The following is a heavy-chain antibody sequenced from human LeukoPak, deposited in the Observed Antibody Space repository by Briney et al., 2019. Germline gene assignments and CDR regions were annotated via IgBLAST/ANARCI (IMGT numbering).Heavy chain of an antibody. CDR1: GYSFTSYW. CDR3: ARLEVVVVTPGRAAFDI. J-gene: IGHJ3*02. D-gene: IGHD3-22*01. Sequence: GESLKISCKGSGYSFTSYWIGWVRQMPGKGLEWMGIIYPGDSDTTYSPSFQGQVTISADKSISTAYLQWSSLKASDTAMYYCARLEVVVVTPGRAAFDIWGQGTMVTVSS. V-gene: IGHV5-51*01. CDR2: IYPGDSDT.